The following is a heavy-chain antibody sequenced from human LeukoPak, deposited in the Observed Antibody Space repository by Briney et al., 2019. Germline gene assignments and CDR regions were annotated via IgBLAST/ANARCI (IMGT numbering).Heavy chain of an antibody. CDR3: AKFTMVRGVITDYNWFDP. J-gene: IGHJ5*02. CDR1: GLTFSSYA. Sequence: GGSLRLSCAASGLTFSSYAMSWVRHAPGKGLEWVSVISGSGGSTYYADSVKGRFTISRDNSKNTLYLQMNSLRAEDTAVYYCAKFTMVRGVITDYNWFDPWGQGTLVTVSS. D-gene: IGHD3-10*01. CDR2: ISGSGGST. V-gene: IGHV3-23*01.